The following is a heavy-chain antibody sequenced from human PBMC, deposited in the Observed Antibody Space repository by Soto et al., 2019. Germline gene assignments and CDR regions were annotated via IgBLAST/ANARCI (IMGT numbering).Heavy chain of an antibody. CDR3: ARDRYDILTGRYGMDV. Sequence: QVQLVESGGGVVQPGRSLRLSCAASGFTFSSYGMHWVRQAPGKGLEWVAVIWDDGRNKYYADSVKGRFTFSRDNSQNALYLQMNSLKAEDTAVYYGARDRYDILTGRYGMDVWGHGTTVTVSS. J-gene: IGHJ6*02. V-gene: IGHV3-33*01. CDR1: GFTFSSYG. D-gene: IGHD3-9*01. CDR2: IWDDGRNK.